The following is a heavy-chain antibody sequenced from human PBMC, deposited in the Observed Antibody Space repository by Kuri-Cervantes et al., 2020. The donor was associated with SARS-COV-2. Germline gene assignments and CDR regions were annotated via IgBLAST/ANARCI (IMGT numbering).Heavy chain of an antibody. CDR1: GGSISSSSYY. Sequence: LRLSCTVSGGSISSSSYYWSWIRQPAGKGLEWIGRIYTSGSTNYNPSLKSRATMSVDTSKNQFSLKLSSVSAADAAVYYCARVAVVVVAADWYFDLWGRGTLVTVSS. CDR2: IYTSGST. J-gene: IGHJ2*01. V-gene: IGHV4-61*02. CDR3: ARVAVVVVAADWYFDL. D-gene: IGHD2-15*01.